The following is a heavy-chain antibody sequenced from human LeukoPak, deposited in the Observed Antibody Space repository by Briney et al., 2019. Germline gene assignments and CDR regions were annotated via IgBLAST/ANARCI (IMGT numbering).Heavy chain of an antibody. D-gene: IGHD6-13*01. Sequence: SVTVTCKASGGTFSSYTISWMRQPPGQGLELLGTILPILGIAHYAEKLQGRFTITGDKSTSTGSMGLSSLRSEDTAVYYCARAYSSGWSPLRYWGQGTLLTVSS. CDR1: GGTFSSYT. CDR3: ARAYSSGWSPLRY. V-gene: IGHV1-69*02. J-gene: IGHJ4*02. CDR2: ILPILGIA.